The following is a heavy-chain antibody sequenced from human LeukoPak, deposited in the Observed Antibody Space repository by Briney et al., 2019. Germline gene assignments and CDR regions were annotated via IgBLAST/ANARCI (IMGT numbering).Heavy chain of an antibody. V-gene: IGHV4-34*01. D-gene: IGHD3-9*01. J-gene: IGHJ4*02. Sequence: TTSETLSLTCAVYGGSFSGYYWSWIRQPPGKGLEWIGEISHSGSTNYNPSLKSRVTISVDTSKNQFSLKLSSVTAADTAVYYCARLSRYFDWLFGGADYWGQGTLVTVSS. CDR2: ISHSGST. CDR1: GGSFSGYY. CDR3: ARLSRYFDWLFGGADY.